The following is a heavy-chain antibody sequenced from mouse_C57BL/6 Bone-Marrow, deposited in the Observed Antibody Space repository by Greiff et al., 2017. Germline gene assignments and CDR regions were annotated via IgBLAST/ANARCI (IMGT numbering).Heavy chain of an antibody. CDR1: GFNIKDDY. J-gene: IGHJ2*01. D-gene: IGHD1-2*01. CDR3: TTIITTGY. V-gene: IGHV14-4*01. CDR2: IDPENGDT. Sequence: VQLQQSGAELVRPGASVKLSCTASGFNIKDDYMHWVKQRPEQGLEWIGWIDPENGDTEYASKFQGKATITADTSSHTAYLQLSSLTSEDTAVYYCTTIITTGYWGQGTTLTVSS.